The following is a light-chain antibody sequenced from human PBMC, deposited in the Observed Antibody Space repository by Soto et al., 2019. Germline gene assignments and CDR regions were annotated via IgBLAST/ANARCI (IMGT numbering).Light chain of an antibody. CDR1: KNDIGVYDF. CDR3: KSYAGSNTYV. Sequence: QSALTQPPSASGSPGQSVTISCTGTKNDIGVYDFVSWDQHHPGKAPRLIIYEVVQRPSGVPDRFSGSKSGNTPSLTVSGLQAADEADYFCKSYAGSNTYVFGSGTKVTVL. V-gene: IGLV2-8*01. CDR2: EVV. J-gene: IGLJ1*01.